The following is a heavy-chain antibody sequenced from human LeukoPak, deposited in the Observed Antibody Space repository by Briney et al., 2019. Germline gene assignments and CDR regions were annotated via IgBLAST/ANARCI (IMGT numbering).Heavy chain of an antibody. CDR1: GYTFTDYY. Sequence: GASVKVSCKASGYTFTDYYMHWVRQAPGQGLEWMGRINPTSGGTNYAQNFQGRVTMTRDTSITTAYMELSRLRSDDTAVYYCARDQDSTIGNWFDPWGQGTLVTVSS. D-gene: IGHD2-2*01. CDR3: ARDQDSTIGNWFDP. J-gene: IGHJ5*02. CDR2: INPTSGGT. V-gene: IGHV1-2*06.